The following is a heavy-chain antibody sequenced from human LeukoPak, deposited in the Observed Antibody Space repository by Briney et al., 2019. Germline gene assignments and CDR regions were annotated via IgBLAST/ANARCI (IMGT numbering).Heavy chain of an antibody. CDR3: ARGTPGNHYYYDIDY. D-gene: IGHD3-22*01. Sequence: GASVKVSCKASGYTFTTNAMHWVRQAPGQRLEWMGWINAGNGNTKYSQKFQGRVTITRDTSASTAYMELSSLRSEDTAVYYCARGTPGNHYYYDIDYWGQGTLVTVSS. J-gene: IGHJ4*02. CDR1: GYTFTTNA. V-gene: IGHV1-3*01. CDR2: INAGNGNT.